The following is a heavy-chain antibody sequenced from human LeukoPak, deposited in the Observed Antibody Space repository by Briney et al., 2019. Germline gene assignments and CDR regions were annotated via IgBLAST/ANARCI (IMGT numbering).Heavy chain of an antibody. CDR1: GYTFTSYG. V-gene: IGHV1-18*01. CDR2: ISAYNGNT. J-gene: IGHJ6*02. Sequence: ASVKVSCKASGYTFTSYGISWVRQAPGQGLEWMGWISAYNGNTNYAQKLQGRVTMTTDTSTSTAYMELRSLRPDDTAVYYCARIRVSQLERRGPKTDYYYYGMDVWGQGTTVTVSS. CDR3: ARIRVSQLERRGPKTDYYYYGMDV. D-gene: IGHD1-1*01.